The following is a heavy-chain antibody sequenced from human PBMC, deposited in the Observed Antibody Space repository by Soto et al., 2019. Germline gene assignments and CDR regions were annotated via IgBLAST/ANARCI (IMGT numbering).Heavy chain of an antibody. CDR1: GGSFSGYY. D-gene: IGHD3-9*01. CDR2: INHRGST. V-gene: IGHV4-34*01. J-gene: IGHJ4*02. CDR3: ARGDILTGYSH. Sequence: SETLSLTCAVYGGSFSGYYWSWIRQPPGKGLEWIGEINHRGSTKYSPSLKSRVTISVDTSKNQFSLKLSSVTAADTAMYYCARGDILTGYSHWGQGTLVTVSS.